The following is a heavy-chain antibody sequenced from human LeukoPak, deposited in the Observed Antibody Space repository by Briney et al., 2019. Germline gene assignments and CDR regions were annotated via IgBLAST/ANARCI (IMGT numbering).Heavy chain of an antibody. CDR1: GGTFSSYA. J-gene: IGHJ3*02. CDR2: IIPIFGTA. V-gene: IGHV1-69*01. D-gene: IGHD2-2*01. CDR3: ARGEYQLLGDAFDI. Sequence: PVKVSCKASGGTFSSYAISWVRQAPGQGLEWMGGIIPIFGTANYAQKFQGRVTITADESTSTAYMELSSLRSEGTAVYYCARGEYQLLGDAFDIWGQGTMVTVSS.